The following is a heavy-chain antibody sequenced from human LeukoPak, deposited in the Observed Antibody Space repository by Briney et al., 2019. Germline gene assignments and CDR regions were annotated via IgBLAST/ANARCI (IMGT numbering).Heavy chain of an antibody. CDR3: ARGWKRIKSYYYDSSGHPTYAFDI. CDR1: GGSISSYY. Sequence: SETLSLTCTASGGSISSYYWSWIRQPPGKGVEWIGYIYYSGSTNYNPSLKSRVTISVDTSKNQFSLKLSSVTAADTAVYYCARGWKRIKSYYYDSSGHPTYAFDIWGQGTMVTVSS. J-gene: IGHJ3*02. V-gene: IGHV4-59*01. D-gene: IGHD3-22*01. CDR2: IYYSGST.